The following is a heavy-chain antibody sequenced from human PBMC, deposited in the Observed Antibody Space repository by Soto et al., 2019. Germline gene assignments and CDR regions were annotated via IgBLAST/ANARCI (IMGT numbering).Heavy chain of an antibody. D-gene: IGHD5-18*01. CDR3: ARGRGYSYGLDP. J-gene: IGHJ5*02. V-gene: IGHV4-30-4*01. CDR1: GVSISSHNNY. Sequence: QVQLQESGPGLVKPSQTLSLTCTVSGVSISSHNNYWSWIRQPPGEGLEWIGFISYSGTTSYSPSLKSRVAISLDTSKNQFSLSLSSVTAADTAVYYCARGRGYSYGLDPWGQGTLVTVSS. CDR2: ISYSGTT.